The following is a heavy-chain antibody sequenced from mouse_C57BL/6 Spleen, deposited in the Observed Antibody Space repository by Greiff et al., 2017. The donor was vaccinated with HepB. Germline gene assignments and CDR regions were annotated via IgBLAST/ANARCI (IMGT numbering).Heavy chain of an antibody. J-gene: IGHJ1*03. CDR1: GYSFTDYN. CDR3: TSHYYGSRDWYFDV. CDR2: INPNYGTT. Sequence: VHVKQSGPELVKPGASVKISCTASGYSFTDYNMNWVKQSNGKSLEWIGVINPNYGTTSYNQKFKGKATLTVDKSSSTAYMQLNSLTSEDSAVYCCTSHYYGSRDWYFDVWGTGTTVTVSS. D-gene: IGHD1-1*01. V-gene: IGHV1-39*01.